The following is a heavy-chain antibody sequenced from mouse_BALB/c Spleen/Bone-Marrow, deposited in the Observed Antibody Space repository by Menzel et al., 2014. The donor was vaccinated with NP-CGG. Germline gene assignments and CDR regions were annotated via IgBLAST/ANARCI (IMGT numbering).Heavy chain of an antibody. CDR2: IWSGGST. CDR3: ARINYGSRRYWYFDV. D-gene: IGHD1-1*01. J-gene: IGHJ1*01. V-gene: IGHV2-2*02. Sequence: QVQLQQSGPGLVQPSQSLSITCTVSGFSLTTYGVHWVRQSPGKGLEWLGVIWSGGSTDYNAAFISRLSISKDNSKSQVFFKMNSLQANDTAIYYCARINYGSRRYWYFDVRGAGTTVTVSS. CDR1: GFSLTTYG.